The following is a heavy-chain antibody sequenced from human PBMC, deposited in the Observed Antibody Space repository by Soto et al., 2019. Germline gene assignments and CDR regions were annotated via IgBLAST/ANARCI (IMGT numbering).Heavy chain of an antibody. CDR2: IKEDGGVK. V-gene: IGHV3-7*03. Sequence: YWSSWVQQAPGKGLEGVAHIKEDGGVKLYADSVEGRFTISVDTSKTQFSLKLSSVTAADTAVYYCARLKWLPSRLFDYWGQGTLVTVSP. D-gene: IGHD5-12*01. J-gene: IGHJ4*02. CDR1: YW. CDR3: ARLKWLPSRLFDY.